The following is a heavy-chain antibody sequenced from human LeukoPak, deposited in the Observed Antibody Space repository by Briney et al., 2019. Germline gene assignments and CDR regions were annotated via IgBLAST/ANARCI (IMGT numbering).Heavy chain of an antibody. CDR1: GFTFSNAW. D-gene: IGHD3-3*01. Sequence: GSLRLSCAASGFTFSNAWMSWVRQPPGKGLEWIGEINHSGSTNYNPSLKSRVTISVDRSKNQFSLKLSSVTAADTAVYYCARGNDFWSGPDYWGQGTLVTVSS. J-gene: IGHJ4*02. CDR2: INHSGST. CDR3: ARGNDFWSGPDY. V-gene: IGHV4-4*02.